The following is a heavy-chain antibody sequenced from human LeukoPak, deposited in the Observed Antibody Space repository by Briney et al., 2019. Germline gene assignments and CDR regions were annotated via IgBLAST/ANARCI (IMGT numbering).Heavy chain of an antibody. CDR1: GFTFSSYA. V-gene: IGHV3-30*04. J-gene: IGHJ5*02. CDR3: ARGKSVAGTGSYWFDP. CDR2: ISYDGSNK. D-gene: IGHD6-19*01. Sequence: PGGSLRLPCAASGFTFSSYAMHWVRQAPGKGLEWVAVISYDGSNKYYADSVKGRFTISRDNSKNTLYLQMNSLRAEDTAVYYCARGKSVAGTGSYWFDPWGQGTLVTVSS.